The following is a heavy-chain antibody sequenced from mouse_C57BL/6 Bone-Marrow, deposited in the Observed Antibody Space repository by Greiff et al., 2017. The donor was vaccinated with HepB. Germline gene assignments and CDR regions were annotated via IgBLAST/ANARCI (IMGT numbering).Heavy chain of an antibody. Sequence: QVQLQQPGAELVKPGASVKMSCKASGYTFTSYWITWVKQRPGQGLEWIGDIYPGSGSTNYNEKFKSKATLTVDTSSSTAYMQLSSLTSEDSAVYYGARGRVYGRHYAMDYWGQGTSVTVTS. CDR3: ARGRVYGRHYAMDY. D-gene: IGHD2-1*01. CDR1: GYTFTSYW. CDR2: IYPGSGST. V-gene: IGHV1-55*01. J-gene: IGHJ4*01.